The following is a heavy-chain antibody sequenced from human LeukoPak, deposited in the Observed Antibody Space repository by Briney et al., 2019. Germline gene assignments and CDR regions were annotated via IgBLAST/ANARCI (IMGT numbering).Heavy chain of an antibody. CDR1: GFSVSNHW. V-gene: IGHV3-74*01. CDR3: VRGYSNGWFDP. CDR2: INIDGTSV. Sequence: GGSLRLSCVASGFSVSNHWMHWVRHAPGKGLVWVSRINIDGTSVIYADSVKGRFSMSRDNSKNSLYLHMNGLRAEDTSIYYCVRGYSNGWFDPWGQGTLVTVSS. D-gene: IGHD4-11*01. J-gene: IGHJ5*02.